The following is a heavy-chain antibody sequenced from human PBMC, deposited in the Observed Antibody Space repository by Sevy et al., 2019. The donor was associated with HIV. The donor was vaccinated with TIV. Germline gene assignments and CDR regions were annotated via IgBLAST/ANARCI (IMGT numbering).Heavy chain of an antibody. Sequence: GGSLRLSCAASGFTVSSNYMSWVRQAPGKGPEWVSVIYSGGSTSYADSVKGRFTVSRDNSKNTLYLQMNSLRAEDAAVYYCVRERGGENYGYFDYWGQGTLVTVSS. V-gene: IGHV3-66*01. CDR2: IYSGGST. D-gene: IGHD1-7*01. J-gene: IGHJ4*02. CDR3: VRERGGENYGYFDY. CDR1: GFTVSSNY.